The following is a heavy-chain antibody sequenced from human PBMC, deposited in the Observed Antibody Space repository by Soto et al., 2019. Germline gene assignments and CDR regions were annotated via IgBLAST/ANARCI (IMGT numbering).Heavy chain of an antibody. CDR3: ATLPSGLGNPSDH. CDR1: GYIFASYY. Sequence: QVQLVQSGAEVKKPGASVKVSCKASGYIFASYYIHWVRQAPGQGLEWMGIINPSGGNTNYAPKFQSRITMTRDTSTSTVYMDLSSLRSDDAAVYYCATLPSGLGNPSDHWGQGTLVTVSS. J-gene: IGHJ4*02. V-gene: IGHV1-46*01. CDR2: INPSGGNT. D-gene: IGHD1-26*01.